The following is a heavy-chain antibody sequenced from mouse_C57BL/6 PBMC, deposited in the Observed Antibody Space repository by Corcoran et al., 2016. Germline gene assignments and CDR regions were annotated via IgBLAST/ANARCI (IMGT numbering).Heavy chain of an antibody. CDR2: INPNNGGT. CDR1: GYTYTDYY. J-gene: IGHJ1*03. V-gene: IGHV1-26*01. Sequence: EVQLQQSGPALVKPGASVKISCKASGYTYTDYYMNWVKQSHGKSLEWIGDINPNNGGTSYNQKFKGKATLTVDKSSSTAYMELRSLTSEDSAVYYCARKDYGSSYPWYFDVWGTGTTVTVSS. CDR3: ARKDYGSSYPWYFDV. D-gene: IGHD1-1*01.